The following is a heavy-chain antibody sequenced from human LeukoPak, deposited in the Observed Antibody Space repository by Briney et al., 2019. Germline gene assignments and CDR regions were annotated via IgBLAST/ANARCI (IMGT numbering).Heavy chain of an antibody. Sequence: GGSLRLSCAASGFTFDDYAMHWVRQAPGKGLEWVSGISWNSGSIGYADSVKGRFTISRDNAKNSLYLQMNSLRAEDTALYYCAKSMTTVTAFDYWGQGTLVTVSS. CDR2: ISWNSGSI. V-gene: IGHV3-9*01. CDR3: AKSMTTVTAFDY. CDR1: GFTFDDYA. D-gene: IGHD4-17*01. J-gene: IGHJ4*02.